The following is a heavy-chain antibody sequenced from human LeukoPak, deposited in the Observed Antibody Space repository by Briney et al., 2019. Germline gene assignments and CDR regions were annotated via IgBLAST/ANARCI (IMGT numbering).Heavy chain of an antibody. V-gene: IGHV4-59*01. J-gene: IGHJ4*02. D-gene: IGHD4-11*01. CDR2: IYYSGST. CDR1: GGSISSYY. CDR3: AASPTTVTTPFDY. Sequence: PSETLSLTCTVSGGSISSYYWSWIRQPPGKGREWIGYIYYSGSTNYNPSLKSRVTISVDTSKNQFSLKLSFVTAADTAVYYCAASPTTVTTPFDYWGQGTLVTVSS.